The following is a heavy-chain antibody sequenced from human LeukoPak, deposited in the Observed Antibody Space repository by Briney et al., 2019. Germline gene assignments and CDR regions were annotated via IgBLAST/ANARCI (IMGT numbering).Heavy chain of an antibody. Sequence: ASVKVSCKASGYTFTGYYIHWVRQAPGQGLEWMGWINPNSGGTNYAQKFQGRVTMTRDTSISTAYMELSRLRSDDTAVYYCARSKIPYCSSTSCYPLYWFDPWGPGTLVTVSS. V-gene: IGHV1-2*02. CDR3: ARSKIPYCSSTSCYPLYWFDP. J-gene: IGHJ5*02. CDR1: GYTFTGYY. CDR2: INPNSGGT. D-gene: IGHD2-2*01.